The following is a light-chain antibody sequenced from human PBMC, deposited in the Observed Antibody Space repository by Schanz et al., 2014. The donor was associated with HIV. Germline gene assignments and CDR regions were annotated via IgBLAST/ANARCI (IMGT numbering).Light chain of an antibody. CDR2: EGH. Sequence: QSALTQPASVSGSPGQSITIPCTGTSGGVGTYNLVSWYQQPPGKAPKLILYEGHKGPSGVSIRFSGSKSGNTASLTISGLQAEDEADYYCVSYAGSGPSNWVFGGGPNPTVL. V-gene: IGLV2-23*01. J-gene: IGLJ3*02. CDR1: SGGVGTYNL. CDR3: VSYAGSGPSNWV.